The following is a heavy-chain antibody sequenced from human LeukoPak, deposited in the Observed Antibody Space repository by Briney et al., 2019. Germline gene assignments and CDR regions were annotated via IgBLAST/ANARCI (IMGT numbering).Heavy chain of an antibody. D-gene: IGHD6-13*01. Sequence: GGSLRLSCAASGFTFSSYGMHGVRQAPGKGLEWVAFIRYDGSNKYYADSVKGRFTISRDNSKNTLYLQMNSLRAEDTAVYYCAKFLAAAGISPFDYWGQGTLVTVSS. CDR1: GFTFSSYG. J-gene: IGHJ4*02. CDR3: AKFLAAAGISPFDY. V-gene: IGHV3-30*02. CDR2: IRYDGSNK.